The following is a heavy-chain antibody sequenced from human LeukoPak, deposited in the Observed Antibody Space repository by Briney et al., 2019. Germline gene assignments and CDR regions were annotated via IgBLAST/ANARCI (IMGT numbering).Heavy chain of an antibody. CDR2: ISSSSSYI. D-gene: IGHD6-13*01. J-gene: IGHJ5*02. Sequence: KSGGSLRLSCAASGLTLSSYSMNWVRQAPGKGLEWVSSISSSSSYIYYADSVKGRFTISGDNAKNSLYLQMNSLRAEDTAVYYCARDLWLGNSWDKLGDNWFDPWGQGTLVTVSS. CDR1: GLTLSSYS. CDR3: ARDLWLGNSWDKLGDNWFDP. V-gene: IGHV3-21*01.